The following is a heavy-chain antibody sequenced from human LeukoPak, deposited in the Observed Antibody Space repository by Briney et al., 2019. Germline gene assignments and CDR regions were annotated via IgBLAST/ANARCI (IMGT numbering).Heavy chain of an antibody. D-gene: IGHD6-19*01. Sequence: GASVKVSCKVSGYTLTELSMHWVRQAPGKGLEWVANIQHDGTEKNYVDSVRGRFTISRDNAKTSLYLQMNSLRAEDTAVYYCARDSTVATYYGVDVWGQGTTVTVSS. V-gene: IGHV3-7*01. CDR3: ARDSTVATYYGVDV. CDR2: IQHDGTEK. J-gene: IGHJ6*02. CDR1: GYTLTELS.